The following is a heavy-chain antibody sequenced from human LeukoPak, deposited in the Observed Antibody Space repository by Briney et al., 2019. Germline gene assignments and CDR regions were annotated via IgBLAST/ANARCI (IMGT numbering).Heavy chain of an antibody. CDR3: ARDGYSNAMDV. V-gene: IGHV3-7*04. CDR1: GFTFSSNW. Sequence: PGGSLRLSCAASGFTFSSNWMSWVRQAPGKGLEWVANIKYDGSEKYYVDFVKGRFTISRDNAKNSLYLQMNSLRVEDTAVYYCARDGYSNAMDVWGQGTTVTVSS. CDR2: IKYDGSEK. J-gene: IGHJ6*02.